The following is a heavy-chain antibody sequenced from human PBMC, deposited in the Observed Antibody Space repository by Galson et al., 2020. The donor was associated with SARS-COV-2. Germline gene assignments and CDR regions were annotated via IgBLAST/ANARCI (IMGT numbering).Heavy chain of an antibody. Sequence: SDTLSLTCAVYGGSFSGHYWSWIRQPPGKGLEWIGEINRIGSTNYKSSLKSRVTISVDTSKNQFSLKLSSVTAADTAVYYCARGREQNTPYDDYDMDGWSKGTTGTVSS. CDR3: ARGREQNTPYDDYDMDG. V-gene: IGHV4-34*01. J-gene: IGHJ6*03. CDR2: INRIGST. CDR1: GGSFSGHY. D-gene: IGHD1-26*01.